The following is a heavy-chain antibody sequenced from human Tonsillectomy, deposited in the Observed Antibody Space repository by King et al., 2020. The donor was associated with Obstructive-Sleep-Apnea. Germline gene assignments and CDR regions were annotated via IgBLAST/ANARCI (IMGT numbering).Heavy chain of an antibody. CDR3: ARDRVFGYCSSTSCYGDGFDI. CDR2: IYYSGST. J-gene: IGHJ3*02. V-gene: IGHV4-39*07. D-gene: IGHD2-2*03. CDR1: GGSISSSNYY. Sequence: LQLQESGPGLVKPSETLSLTCTVSGGSISSSNYYWGWIRQPPGKGLEWTGSIYYSGSTYYNPSLKSRVTISVDTSKNRFSLKLSSVTAADTAVYYCARDRVFGYCSSTSCYGDGFDIWGQGTMVTVSS.